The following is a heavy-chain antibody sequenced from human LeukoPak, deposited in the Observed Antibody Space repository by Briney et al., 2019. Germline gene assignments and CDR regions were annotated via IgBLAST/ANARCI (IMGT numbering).Heavy chain of an antibody. J-gene: IGHJ6*03. CDR3: ARAAAAATDYYYYYMDA. Sequence: SETLSLTCAVYGGSFSGYYWSWIRQPPGKGLEWIGEINHSGSTNYNPSLKSRVTISVDTSKNQFSLKLSSVTAADTAVYYCARAAAAATDYYYYYMDAWGKGTTVTVSS. CDR1: GGSFSGYY. CDR2: INHSGST. D-gene: IGHD6-13*01. V-gene: IGHV4-34*01.